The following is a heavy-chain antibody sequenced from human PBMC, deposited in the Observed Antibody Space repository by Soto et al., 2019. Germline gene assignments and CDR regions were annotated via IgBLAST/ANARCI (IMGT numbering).Heavy chain of an antibody. V-gene: IGHV4-61*01. D-gene: IGHD3-22*01. CDR2: IYYSGST. J-gene: IGHJ4*02. Sequence: SETLSLTCTVSGDSVTSGNYYWSWIRQPPGKGLEWIGYIYYSGSTNYNPSLKSRITISVDTSKNQFSLKLSSVTAADTAVYYCARVISGYRYFDYWGQGALVTVSS. CDR1: GDSVTSGNYY. CDR3: ARVISGYRYFDY.